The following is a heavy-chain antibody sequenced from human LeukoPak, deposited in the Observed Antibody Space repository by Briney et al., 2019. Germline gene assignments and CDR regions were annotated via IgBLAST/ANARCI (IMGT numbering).Heavy chain of an antibody. J-gene: IGHJ5*01. CDR2: MNPNSGNP. Sequence: ASVRVSCKASGYTFTSYGINWVRQASGQGLEWVAWMNPNSGNPAYAQEFQGRATVSGNISISTAYLELRSLKSEDTAVYYCAKGPASGDSWGQGILVTVSS. V-gene: IGHV1-8*03. CDR3: AKGPASGDS. CDR1: GYTFTSYG. D-gene: IGHD3-10*01.